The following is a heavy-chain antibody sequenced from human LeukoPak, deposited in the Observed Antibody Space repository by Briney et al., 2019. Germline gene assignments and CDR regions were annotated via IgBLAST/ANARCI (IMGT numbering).Heavy chain of an antibody. CDR2: ISWNGGFI. CDR1: GFTFDDYA. J-gene: IGHJ4*02. CDR3: AGSLGPLTEY. Sequence: GGSLRLSCAASGFTFDDYAMYWVRQAPGKGLEWVSGISWNGGFIDYADSVKGRFTISRDTAKNSLYLQMNSLRAEDTAVYYCAGSLGPLTEYWGQGTLVTVSS. D-gene: IGHD7-27*01. V-gene: IGHV3-9*01.